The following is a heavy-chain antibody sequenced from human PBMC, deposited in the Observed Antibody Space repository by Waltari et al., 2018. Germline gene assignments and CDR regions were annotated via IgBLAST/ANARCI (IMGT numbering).Heavy chain of an antibody. CDR2: INHSGST. CDR3: ARRGSCSGGSCLFYYYYYMDV. J-gene: IGHJ6*03. V-gene: IGHV4-34*01. Sequence: QVQLQQWGAGLLKPSETLSLTCAVYGGSFSGYYWSWNRQPPGKGLEWIGEINHSGSTNYNPSLKSRVTISVDTSKNQFSLKLSSVTAADTAVYYCARRGSCSGGSCLFYYYYYMDVWGKGTTVTISS. D-gene: IGHD2-15*01. CDR1: GGSFSGYY.